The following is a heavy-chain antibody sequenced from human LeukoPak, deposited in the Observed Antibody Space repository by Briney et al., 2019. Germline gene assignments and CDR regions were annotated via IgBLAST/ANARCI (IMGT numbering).Heavy chain of an antibody. CDR2: ISGSGHST. V-gene: IGHV3-23*01. J-gene: IGHJ4*02. D-gene: IGHD3-22*01. CDR3: ARKHYYDSSGFFPPMDY. CDR1: GFTFSNYA. Sequence: GGSLRLSCAASGFTFSNYAMSWVRQSPGKGLEWLSGISGSGHSTYYADSVKGRFTISRDNSKNTLYLQMNSLRAEDTAVYYCARKHYYDSSGFFPPMDYWGQGTLVTVSS.